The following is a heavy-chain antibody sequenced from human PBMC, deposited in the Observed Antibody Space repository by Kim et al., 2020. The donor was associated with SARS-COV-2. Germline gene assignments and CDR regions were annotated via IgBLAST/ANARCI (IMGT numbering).Heavy chain of an antibody. CDR2: IYYSGSP. CDR1: GGSISSYY. CDR3: ARRLGSSSWYSFDY. J-gene: IGHJ4*02. D-gene: IGHD6-13*01. Sequence: SETLSLTCTVSGGSISSYYWSWIRQPPGKGLEWIGCIYYSGSPNYNPSLKSRVTISVDTSKNQFSLKLSSVTAADTAVYYCARRLGSSSWYSFDYWGQGT. V-gene: IGHV4-59*08.